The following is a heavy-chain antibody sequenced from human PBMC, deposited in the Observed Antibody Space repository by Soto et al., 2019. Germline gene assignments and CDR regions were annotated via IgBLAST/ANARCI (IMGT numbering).Heavy chain of an antibody. V-gene: IGHV1-69*02. J-gene: IGHJ4*02. Sequence: QVQLVQSGTEVKKPGSSVKVSCKASGGTFRNYPINWVRQAPGQGLEWMGSIFPLTDIQDYAKKFQPRLTISADNSTSTAYMELSSMTSDDTAMYFCARGPLVVLNYFESWGQGTLVTVSS. CDR2: IFPLTDIQ. CDR3: ARGPLVVLNYFES. CDR1: GGTFRNYP.